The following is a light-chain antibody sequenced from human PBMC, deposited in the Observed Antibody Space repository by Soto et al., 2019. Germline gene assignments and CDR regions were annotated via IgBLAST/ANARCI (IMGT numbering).Light chain of an antibody. J-gene: IGKJ1*01. Sequence: EVVLTQSPATLSLSPGKRATLSCRASQSVSTYLAWYQQKPGQAPRLLIYGASNRATGIPARFSGSGSGTDLTLTSSSLESEDFVVYYCQQRSNWPWTFGQGTKVEIK. CDR3: QQRSNWPWT. CDR2: GAS. V-gene: IGKV3-11*01. CDR1: QSVSTY.